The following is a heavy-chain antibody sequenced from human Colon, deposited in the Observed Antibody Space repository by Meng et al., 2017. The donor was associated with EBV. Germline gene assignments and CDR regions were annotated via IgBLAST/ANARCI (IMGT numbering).Heavy chain of an antibody. Sequence: SGQVLVSQSATLSLTLASAGTPTVTSNLYGCGGRKPPGKGLYRIGNFDYSGRTNHNPSLQRRVTISEDTSKQPSSLKFSSVTAADTAVYSCARQNCSLTSCSFVGWFDLWGQGTLVTVSS. D-gene: IGHD2-2*01. V-gene: IGHV4-39*01. CDR1: GTPTVTSNLY. CDR3: ARQNCSLTSCSFVGWFDL. J-gene: IGHJ5*02. CDR2: FDYSGRT.